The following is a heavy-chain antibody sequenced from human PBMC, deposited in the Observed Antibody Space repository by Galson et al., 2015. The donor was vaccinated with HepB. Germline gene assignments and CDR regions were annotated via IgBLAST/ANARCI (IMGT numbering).Heavy chain of an antibody. J-gene: IGHJ4*02. D-gene: IGHD6-6*01. V-gene: IGHV3-30*04. CDR1: GFTFSSYA. CDR3: ARGWWAGSSTSLEADY. Sequence: SLRLSCAASGFTFSSYAMHWVRQAPGKGLEWVAVISYDGSNKYYADSVKGRFTISRDNSKNTLYLQMNSLRAEDTAVYYCARGWWAGSSTSLEADYWGQGTLVTVSS. CDR2: ISYDGSNK.